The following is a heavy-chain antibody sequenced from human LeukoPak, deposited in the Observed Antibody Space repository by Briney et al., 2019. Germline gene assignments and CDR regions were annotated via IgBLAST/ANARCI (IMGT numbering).Heavy chain of an antibody. CDR1: GFTFTTYW. CDR2: ISSNGGST. Sequence: GGSLRLSCAASGFTFTTYWMSWVRQAPGKGLEYVSAISSNGGSTYYANSVKGRFTISRDNSKNTLYLQMGSLRAEDMAVYYCARDLMGYCSGGSCYSGWFDPWGQGTLVTVSS. J-gene: IGHJ5*02. D-gene: IGHD2-15*01. V-gene: IGHV3-64*01. CDR3: ARDLMGYCSGGSCYSGWFDP.